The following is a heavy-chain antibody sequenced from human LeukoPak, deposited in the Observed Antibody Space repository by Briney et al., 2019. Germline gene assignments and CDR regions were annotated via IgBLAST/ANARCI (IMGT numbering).Heavy chain of an antibody. CDR3: ARGGRPPDY. CDR2: ISSSSSTI. J-gene: IGHJ4*02. Sequence: GGSLRLSCAASGFTFSSYSMNWVRQAPGKGLEWVSYISSSSSTIYYADSVKGRFTISRDNAKNSLYLQMNSLGVEDTAVYYCARGGRPPDYWGPGTLVTVSS. D-gene: IGHD2-15*01. V-gene: IGHV3-48*01. CDR1: GFTFSSYS.